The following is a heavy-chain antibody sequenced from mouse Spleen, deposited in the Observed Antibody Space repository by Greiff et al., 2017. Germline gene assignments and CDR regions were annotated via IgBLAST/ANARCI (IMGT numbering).Heavy chain of an antibody. V-gene: IGHV7-1*01. Sequence: EVKVVESGGGLVQPGRSLRLSCATSGFTFSDFYMEWVRQAPGKGLEWIAASRNKANDYTTEYSASVKGRFIVSRDTSQSILYLQMNALRAEDTAIYYCARVAYDSWYFDVWGTGTTVTVSS. CDR2: SRNKANDYTT. CDR3: ARVAYDSWYFDV. D-gene: IGHD2-4*01. J-gene: IGHJ1*03. CDR1: GFTFSDFY.